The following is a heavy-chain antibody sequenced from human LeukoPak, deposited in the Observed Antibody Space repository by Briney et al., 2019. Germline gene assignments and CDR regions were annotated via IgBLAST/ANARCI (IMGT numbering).Heavy chain of an antibody. Sequence: GGSLRLSYAASGFTFSSYSMNWVRQAPGKGLEWVSSISSSSSYIYYADSVKGRFTISRDNAKNSLYLQMNSLRAEDTAVYYCARENGLNWFDPWGQGTLVTVSS. V-gene: IGHV3-21*01. D-gene: IGHD1-1*01. CDR1: GFTFSSYS. CDR3: ARENGLNWFDP. CDR2: ISSSSSYI. J-gene: IGHJ5*02.